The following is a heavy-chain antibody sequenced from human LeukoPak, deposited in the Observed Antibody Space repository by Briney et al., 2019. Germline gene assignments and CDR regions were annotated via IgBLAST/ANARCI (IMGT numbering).Heavy chain of an antibody. V-gene: IGHV5-51*01. J-gene: IGHJ4*02. D-gene: IGHD2-15*01. CDR1: GYSFTSYW. CDR2: IYPSDSDT. Sequence: GESLKTSCKGSGYSFTSYWIGWVRQMPGKGLEWMGIIYPSDSDTRYSPSFQGQVTISADKSISTAYLQWSSLTASDTAMYYCATASYCSGGSCYFDYWGQGTLVTVSS. CDR3: ATASYCSGGSCYFDY.